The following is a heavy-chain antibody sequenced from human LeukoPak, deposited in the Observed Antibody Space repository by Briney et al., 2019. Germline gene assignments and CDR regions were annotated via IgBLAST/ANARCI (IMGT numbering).Heavy chain of an antibody. J-gene: IGHJ4*02. V-gene: IGHV3-30-3*01. CDR2: ISYDGSNK. D-gene: IGHD5-24*01. CDR1: GFTFSSYA. Sequence: PGRSLRLSCAASGFTFSSYAMHWVRQAPGKGLEWVAVISYDGSNKYYADSVKGRFTISRDNSKNTLYLQMNSLRSEDTAVHYCARGRGGDGYNWLCYFDYWGQGTLVTVSS. CDR3: ARGRGGDGYNWLCYFDY.